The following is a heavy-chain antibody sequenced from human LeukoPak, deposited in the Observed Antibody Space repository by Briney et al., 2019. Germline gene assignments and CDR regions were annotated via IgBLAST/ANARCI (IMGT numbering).Heavy chain of an antibody. CDR3: ARSSAWSPFDY. Sequence: ESSETLSLTCSVSGGSVSSDGYYWSWIRQPPRKGLEWIGFISFSGNTNYNPSLKSRVTISRDTSENQFSLKLRSVTATDTAVYYCARSSAWSPFDYWGQGTLVTVS. D-gene: IGHD6-19*01. J-gene: IGHJ4*02. CDR2: ISFSGNT. V-gene: IGHV4-61*08. CDR1: GGSVSSDGYY.